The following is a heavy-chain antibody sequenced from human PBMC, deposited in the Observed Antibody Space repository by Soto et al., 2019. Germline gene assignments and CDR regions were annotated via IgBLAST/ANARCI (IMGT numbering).Heavy chain of an antibody. D-gene: IGHD6-13*01. CDR1: GFTFSSYW. J-gene: IGHJ6*02. Sequence: SGGSLRLSCAASGFTFSSYWMHWVRQAPGKGLVWVSRINSDGSSTSYADSVKGRFTISRDNAKNTLYLQMNSLRAEDTAVYYCARTLQQLPYYYYGMDVWGQGTTVTVSS. V-gene: IGHV3-74*01. CDR2: INSDGSST. CDR3: ARTLQQLPYYYYGMDV.